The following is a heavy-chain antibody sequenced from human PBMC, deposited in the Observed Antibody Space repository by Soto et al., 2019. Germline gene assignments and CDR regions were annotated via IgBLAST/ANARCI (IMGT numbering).Heavy chain of an antibody. D-gene: IGHD1-7*01. CDR3: ASGHSSWNYES. Sequence: ASVKVSCKASGGTFSSYTISWVRQAPGQGLEWMGRIIPILGIANYAQKFQGRVTITADKSTSTAYMELRSLKSDDTAVFYCASGHSSWNYESWGQGTPVSVSS. V-gene: IGHV1-69*02. CDR2: IIPILGIA. CDR1: GGTFSSYT. J-gene: IGHJ4*02.